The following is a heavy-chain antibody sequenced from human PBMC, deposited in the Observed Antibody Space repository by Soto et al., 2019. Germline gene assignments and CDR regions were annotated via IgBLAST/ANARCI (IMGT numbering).Heavy chain of an antibody. V-gene: IGHV6-1*01. CDR2: TYYRSKWYN. J-gene: IGHJ6*02. CDR1: GDSVSSNSAA. CDR3: ARAGSDYGDYYYYGMDV. Sequence: PSQTLSLTCAISGDSVSSNSAAWNWIRQSPSRGLEWLGRTYYRSKWYNDYAVSVKSRITINPDTSKNQFSLQLNSVTPEDTAVYYCARAGSDYGDYYYYGMDVWGQGTTVTVSS. D-gene: IGHD4-17*01.